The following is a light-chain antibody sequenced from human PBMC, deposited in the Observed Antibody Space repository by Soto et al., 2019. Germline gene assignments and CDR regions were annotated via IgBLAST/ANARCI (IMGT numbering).Light chain of an antibody. J-gene: IGLJ1*01. V-gene: IGLV2-11*01. CDR2: DVS. CDR3: CSYAGRDTLYV. Sequence: QAALTQPPPMSGSLGPSLTFSSTGTTSDVGGYNYVSWYQQHPGKAPKLMIYDVSKRPSGVPDRFSGSKSGNTASLTISGLQAEDEADYYCCSYAGRDTLYVFGSGTKVTVL. CDR1: TSDVGGYNY.